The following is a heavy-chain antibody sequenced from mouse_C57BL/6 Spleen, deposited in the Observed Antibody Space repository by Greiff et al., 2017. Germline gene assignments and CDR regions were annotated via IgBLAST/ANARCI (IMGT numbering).Heavy chain of an antibody. CDR2: IDPSDSYT. V-gene: IGHV1-69*01. D-gene: IGHD1-1*01. CDR1: GYTFTSYW. Sequence: VKLQQPGAELVMPGASVKLSCKASGYTFTSYWMHWVKQRPGQGLEWIGEIDPSDSYTNYNQKFKGKSTLTVDKSSSTAYMQLSSLTSEDSAVYYCARGGTTVVATDAMDYWGQGTSVTVSS. CDR3: ARGGTTVVATDAMDY. J-gene: IGHJ4*01.